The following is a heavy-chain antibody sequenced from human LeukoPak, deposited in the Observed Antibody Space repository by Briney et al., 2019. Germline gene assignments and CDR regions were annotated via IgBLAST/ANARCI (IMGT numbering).Heavy chain of an antibody. Sequence: GGSLRLSCAASGFTFSTYNMKWVRQAPGKGLEWVSSISTSSSYIYYADSVKGRFTSSRDNSKNTLYLQMNSLRAEDTAVYYCAKGAYYADWGQGTLVTVSS. V-gene: IGHV3-21*04. CDR1: GFTFSTYN. D-gene: IGHD3-3*01. CDR3: AKGAYYAD. CDR2: ISTSSSYI. J-gene: IGHJ4*02.